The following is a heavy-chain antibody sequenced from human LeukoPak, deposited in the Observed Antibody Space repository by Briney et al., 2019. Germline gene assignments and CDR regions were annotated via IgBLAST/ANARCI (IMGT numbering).Heavy chain of an antibody. CDR1: GGSISSYY. CDR2: IYYSGST. Sequence: SETLSLTCTVSGGSISSYYWSWIRQPPGKGLEWIGYIYYSGSTNYNSSLKSRVTISVDTSKNQFSLKLSSVTAADTAVYYCASSPYYDFWSGYLPPFDYWGQGTLVTVSS. CDR3: ASSPYYDFWSGYLPPFDY. D-gene: IGHD3-3*01. V-gene: IGHV4-59*01. J-gene: IGHJ4*02.